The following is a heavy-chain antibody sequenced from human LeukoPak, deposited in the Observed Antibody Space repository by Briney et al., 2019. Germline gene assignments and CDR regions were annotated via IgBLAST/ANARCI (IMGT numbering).Heavy chain of an antibody. D-gene: IGHD2-8*01. CDR2: IYHSGST. Sequence: SETLSLTCTVSGYSTSSGYYWGWIRQPPGKGLEWIGSIYHSGSTYYNPSLKSRVTISVDTSKNQFSLKLSSVTAADTAVYYCARDLVWGYMDVWGKGTTVTVSS. CDR3: ARDLVWGYMDV. CDR1: GYSTSSGYY. J-gene: IGHJ6*03. V-gene: IGHV4-38-2*02.